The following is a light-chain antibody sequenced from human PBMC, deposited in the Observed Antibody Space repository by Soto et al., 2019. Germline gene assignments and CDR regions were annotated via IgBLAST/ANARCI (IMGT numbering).Light chain of an antibody. CDR3: QQYYSYPYT. CDR2: AAS. J-gene: IGKJ2*01. CDR1: QGISTY. V-gene: IGKV1-8*01. Sequence: AIRMTQSPSSFSASTGDRVTITCRASQGISTYLAWYQQKPGKAPKLLIYAASTLQSGVPSKFSCSGSGTDFTLTISGLQSEDFATDYCQQYYSYPYTFGQGTKLEIK.